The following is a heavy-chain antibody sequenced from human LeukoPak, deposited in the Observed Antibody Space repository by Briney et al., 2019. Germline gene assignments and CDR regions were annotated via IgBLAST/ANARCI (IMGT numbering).Heavy chain of an antibody. V-gene: IGHV4-59*01. Sequence: SETLSLTCTVSGGSISTYYWSWIRQPPGKALEWIGYIYYSGSTNYNPSLKSRVTISVDTSKKQFSLKLSSVTAADTAVYYCAREYYYDSSGYYTPHAFDIWGQGTMVTVSS. D-gene: IGHD3-22*01. CDR2: IYYSGST. J-gene: IGHJ3*02. CDR3: AREYYYDSSGYYTPHAFDI. CDR1: GGSISTYY.